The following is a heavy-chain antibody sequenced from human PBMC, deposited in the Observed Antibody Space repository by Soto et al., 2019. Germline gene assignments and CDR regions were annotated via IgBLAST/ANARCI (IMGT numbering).Heavy chain of an antibody. CDR2: ISAYNGNT. CDR1: GYTFTDYD. Sequence: ASVKVSCKASGYTFTDYDINWVRQAPGQGLEWMGWISAYNGNTNYAQKLQGRVTMTTDTSTSTAYMELRSLRSDDTAVYYCARVYSSSWYRDSNWFDPWGQGTLVTVSS. J-gene: IGHJ5*02. CDR3: ARVYSSSWYRDSNWFDP. D-gene: IGHD6-13*01. V-gene: IGHV1-18*01.